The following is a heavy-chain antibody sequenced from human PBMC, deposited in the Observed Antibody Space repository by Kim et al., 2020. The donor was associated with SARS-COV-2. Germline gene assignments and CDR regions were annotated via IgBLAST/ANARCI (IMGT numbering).Heavy chain of an antibody. V-gene: IGHV1-46*01. CDR1: GYTFTSYY. D-gene: IGHD6-13*01. Sequence: ASVKVSCKASGYTFTSYYMHWVRQAPGQGLEWMGIINPSGGSTSYAQKFQGRVTMTKDTSTSTVYMELSSLRSEDTAVYYCARGVTAAADPYNWFDPWGQGTLVTVSS. J-gene: IGHJ5*02. CDR3: ARGVTAAADPYNWFDP. CDR2: INPSGGST.